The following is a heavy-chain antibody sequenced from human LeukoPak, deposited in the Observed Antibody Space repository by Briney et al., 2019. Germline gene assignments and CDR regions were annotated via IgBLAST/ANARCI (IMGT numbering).Heavy chain of an antibody. CDR1: GFAFGSFG. D-gene: IGHD1-26*01. Sequence: TGGSLRLSCAASGFAFGSFGMHWVRQAPGKGLEWVAFIRYDGSNQYYADSVKGRFTISRDNSKNTLYQQMNSLRTEDTAVYYCARCGSSCSFFDYWGQGTLVTVSS. J-gene: IGHJ4*02. V-gene: IGHV3-30*02. CDR3: ARCGSSCSFFDY. CDR2: IRYDGSNQ.